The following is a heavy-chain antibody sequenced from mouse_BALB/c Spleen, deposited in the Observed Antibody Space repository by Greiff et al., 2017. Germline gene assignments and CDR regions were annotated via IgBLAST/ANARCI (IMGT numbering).Heavy chain of an antibody. D-gene: IGHD2-14*01. V-gene: IGHV5-6*02. CDR3: ARREYYRYDEGYYAMDY. Sequence: EVKVVESGGDLVKPGGSLKLSCAASGFTFSSYGMSWVRQTPDKRLEWVATISGGGSYTYYPDSVKGRFTISRDNAKNTLYLQMSSLKSEDTAMYYCARREYYRYDEGYYAMDYWGQGTSVTVSS. J-gene: IGHJ4*01. CDR1: GFTFSSYG. CDR2: ISGGGSYT.